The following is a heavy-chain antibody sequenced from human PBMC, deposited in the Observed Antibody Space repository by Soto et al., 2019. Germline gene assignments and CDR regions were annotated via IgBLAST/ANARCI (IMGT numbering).Heavy chain of an antibody. CDR3: ARGGRHDSSGYYLPFCGMDV. V-gene: IGHV1-18*01. J-gene: IGHJ6*02. Sequence: ASVKVSCKASGYTFTSYGISWVRQAPGQGLEWMGWISAYNGNTTFEQKLQGRAPMTPATSTSTPNMELRSLRSYDTAVYYCARGGRHDSSGYYLPFCGMDVWGQGNTVTVSS. D-gene: IGHD3-22*01. CDR1: GYTFTSYG. CDR2: ISAYNGNT.